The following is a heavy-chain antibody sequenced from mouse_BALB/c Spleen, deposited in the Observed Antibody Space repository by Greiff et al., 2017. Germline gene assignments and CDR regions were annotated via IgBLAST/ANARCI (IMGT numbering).Heavy chain of an antibody. CDR1: GFTFSNYW. CDR2: IRLKSNNYAT. J-gene: IGHJ2*01. CDR3: TRLDGYLDN. V-gene: IGHV6-6*02. Sequence: EVMLVESGGGLVQPGGSMKLSCVASGFTFSNYWMNWVRQSPEKGLEWVAEIRLKSNNYATHYAESVKGRFTISRDDSKSSVYLQMNNLRAEDTGIYYCTRLDGYLDNWGQGTTLTVSS. D-gene: IGHD2-3*01.